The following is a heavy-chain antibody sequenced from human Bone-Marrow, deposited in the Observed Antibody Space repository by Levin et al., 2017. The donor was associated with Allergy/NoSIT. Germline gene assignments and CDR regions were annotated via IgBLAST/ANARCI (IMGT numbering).Heavy chain of an antibody. D-gene: IGHD6-6*01. CDR3: ARMGMSSSFDS. CDR2: IYNSGST. J-gene: IGHJ4*02. CDR1: GGSITNGAYY. Sequence: SCTVSGGSITNGAYYWAWIRQHPVKGLEWIGYIYNSGSTFYNPSLKSRLSISLDTSKNQFSLKLTAMTAADTAVYYCARMGMSSSFDSWGQGTLVTVSS. V-gene: IGHV4-31*03.